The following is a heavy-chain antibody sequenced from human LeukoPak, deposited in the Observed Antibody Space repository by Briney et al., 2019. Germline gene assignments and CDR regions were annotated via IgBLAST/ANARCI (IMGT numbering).Heavy chain of an antibody. J-gene: IGHJ5*02. D-gene: IGHD2-2*01. CDR3: ARDLKKYQLLSQGWSDP. CDR2: IIPILGIA. V-gene: IGHV1-69*04. CDR1: GGTFSSYA. Sequence: ASVKVSCKASGGTFSSYAISWVRQAPGQGLEWMGRIIPILGIANYAQKFQGRVTITADKSTSTAYMELSSLRSEDTAVYYCARDLKKYQLLSQGWSDPWGQGTLVTVSS.